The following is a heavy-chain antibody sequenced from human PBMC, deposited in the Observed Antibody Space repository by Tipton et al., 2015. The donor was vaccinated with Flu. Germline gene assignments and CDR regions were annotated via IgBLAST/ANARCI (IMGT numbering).Heavy chain of an antibody. V-gene: IGHV3-23*01. D-gene: IGHD3-16*02. CDR2: LSGRGGRI. CDR1: GFTFSSYA. J-gene: IGHJ3*01. Sequence: SLRLSCAASGFTFSSYAMSWVRQAPGKGLEWVPGLSGRGGRIYYADSVKGRFTISRDNSKNTLYLQMNSLRTEDKAVYYCARRVGKFLSVIEDDAFHVWVHVTLVTVSS. CDR3: ARRVGKFLSVIEDDAFHV.